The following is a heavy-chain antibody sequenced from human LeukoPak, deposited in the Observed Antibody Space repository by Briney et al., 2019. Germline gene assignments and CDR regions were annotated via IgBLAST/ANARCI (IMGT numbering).Heavy chain of an antibody. D-gene: IGHD3-22*01. J-gene: IGHJ4*02. CDR1: GFTFSSYG. V-gene: IGHV3-30*18. CDR2: ISYDGNTK. Sequence: GGSLRLSCAASGFTFSSYGMHWVRQAPGKGLEWVAVISYDGNTKYYADSVKGRFTISRDTAKNTLYLQMNSLRVEDTAVYYCAKKGMSYYDTSGYDYWGQGTLVTVSS. CDR3: AKKGMSYYDTSGYDY.